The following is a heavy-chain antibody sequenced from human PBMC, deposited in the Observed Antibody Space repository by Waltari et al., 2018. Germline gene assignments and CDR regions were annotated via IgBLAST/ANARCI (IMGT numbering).Heavy chain of an antibody. CDR3: ARSLHVFKAAAGMFDY. V-gene: IGHV4-39*01. Sequence: QLQLQESGPGLVKPSGTLSLTCTVPDDSLSSGDYYWGWIRQPPGKGLEWIGSSYYSGTTSYNPSLRSRVTMSVDTSKKQFSLKLSSVTAADTAVYYCARSLHVFKAAAGMFDYWGQGTLVTVSS. CDR2: SYYSGTT. J-gene: IGHJ4*02. CDR1: DDSLSSGDYY. D-gene: IGHD6-13*01.